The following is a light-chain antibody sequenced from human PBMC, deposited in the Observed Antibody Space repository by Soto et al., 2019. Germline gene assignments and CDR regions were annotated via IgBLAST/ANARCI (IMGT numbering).Light chain of an antibody. V-gene: IGKV1-39*01. CDR1: QSISSY. J-gene: IGKJ1*01. CDR2: AAS. CDR3: QQSYSTPRT. Sequence: DIQMTQSPSSLSASVGDRVTIPCRASQSISSYLNWYQQKPGKAPKLLIYAASSLQSGVPSRFSGSESGTDFTLTISSLQPEDFATYYCQQSYSTPRTFGQGTKVDIK.